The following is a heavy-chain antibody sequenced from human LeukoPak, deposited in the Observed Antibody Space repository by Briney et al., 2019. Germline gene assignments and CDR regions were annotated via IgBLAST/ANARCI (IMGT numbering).Heavy chain of an antibody. J-gene: IGHJ4*02. Sequence: PGGSLRLSCAASGFTFSDYCMGWTRQAPGKGLEWVSYITSSGSNMYYADSMKGRFTISRDNAKNSVYLQMNSLRAEDTAVYYCATDDYGDQGGPDYWGQGTLVTVSS. CDR3: ATDDYGDQGGPDY. CDR2: ITSSGSNM. D-gene: IGHD4-17*01. V-gene: IGHV3-11*04. CDR1: GFTFSDYC.